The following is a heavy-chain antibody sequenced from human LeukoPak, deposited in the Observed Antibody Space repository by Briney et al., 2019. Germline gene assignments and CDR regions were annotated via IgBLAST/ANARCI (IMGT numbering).Heavy chain of an antibody. CDR3: ARGDIDSSGHYY. V-gene: IGHV1-46*01. Sequence: ASVKVSCKASGYTFISYYIHWVRQAPGQGLEWMGIINPSGGTTTYAQKFQGRVTMTRDTSTSTVYMELSSLRSEDTAVYYCARGDIDSSGHYYWGQGTLVTVSS. D-gene: IGHD3-22*01. CDR2: INPSGGTT. CDR1: GYTFISYY. J-gene: IGHJ4*02.